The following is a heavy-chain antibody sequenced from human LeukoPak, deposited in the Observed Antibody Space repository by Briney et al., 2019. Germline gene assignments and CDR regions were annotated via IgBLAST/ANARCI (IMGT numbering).Heavy chain of an antibody. CDR3: ASQDAMIVDDAFDI. CDR1: GGSISSGSYY. Sequence: SETLSLTCTVSGGSISSGSYYWSWIRQPAGKGLEWIGRIYTSGSTNYNPSLKSRVTISVDTSKNQFSLKLSSVTAADTAVYYCASQDAMIVDDAFDIWGQGTMVTVSS. J-gene: IGHJ3*02. V-gene: IGHV4-61*02. CDR2: IYTSGST. D-gene: IGHD3-22*01.